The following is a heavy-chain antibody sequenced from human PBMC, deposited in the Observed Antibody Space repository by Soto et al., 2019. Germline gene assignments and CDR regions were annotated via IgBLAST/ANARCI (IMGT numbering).Heavy chain of an antibody. CDR3: ARDSCSGGSCYWKDSGMDV. J-gene: IGHJ6*02. CDR2: IYYSGST. CDR1: VRSIRSGDYY. Sequence: NPSETLSVASTVSVRSIRSGDYYWSWILQPPGKGLEWIGYIYYSGSTYYNPSLKSRVTISVDTSKNQFSLKLSSVTAADTAVYYCARDSCSGGSCYWKDSGMDVWGQGTTVTVS. D-gene: IGHD2-15*01. V-gene: IGHV4-30-4*01.